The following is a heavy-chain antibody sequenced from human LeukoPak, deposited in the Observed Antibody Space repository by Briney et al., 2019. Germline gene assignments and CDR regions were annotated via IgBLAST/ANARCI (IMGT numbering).Heavy chain of an antibody. CDR1: RFTFGSSW. Sequence: PGGSLRLSCAASRFTFGSSWMSWVRQAPGKGLEWVANIKQDGSEKYYVDSVKGRFTISRDNAKNSLYLQMNSLRAEDTAVYYCARDTGYVANDYWGQGTLVTVSS. CDR3: ARDTGYVANDY. J-gene: IGHJ4*02. D-gene: IGHD1-14*01. V-gene: IGHV3-7*01. CDR2: IKQDGSEK.